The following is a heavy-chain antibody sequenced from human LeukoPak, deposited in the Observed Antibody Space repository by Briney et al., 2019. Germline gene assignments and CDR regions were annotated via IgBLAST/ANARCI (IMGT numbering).Heavy chain of an antibody. CDR2: INSDGSST. D-gene: IGHD2-21*02. CDR3: ARDGGYCGGDCSPGYFQH. CDR1: GFTFSSYW. V-gene: IGHV3-74*01. J-gene: IGHJ1*01. Sequence: GGSLRLSCAASGFTFSSYWMHWVRQAPGKGLVWVSRINSDGSSTSYADSVKGRFTISRDNAKNSLYLQMNSLRAEDTAVYYCARDGGYCGGDCSPGYFQHWGQGTLVTVSS.